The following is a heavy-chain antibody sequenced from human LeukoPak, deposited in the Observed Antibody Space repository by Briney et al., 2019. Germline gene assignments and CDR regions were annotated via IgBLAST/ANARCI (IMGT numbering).Heavy chain of an antibody. CDR1: GYTFTGYY. D-gene: IGHD3-22*01. Sequence: GASVKVSCKASGYTFTGYYMHWVRQAPGQGLEWMGWISAYSGNTNYAQNLQGRVTMTTDTSTSTAYMELRSLRSDDTAVYYCPRDRYYDATGQVDYWGQGTLVTVSS. CDR3: PRDRYYDATGQVDY. CDR2: ISAYSGNT. J-gene: IGHJ4*02. V-gene: IGHV1-18*04.